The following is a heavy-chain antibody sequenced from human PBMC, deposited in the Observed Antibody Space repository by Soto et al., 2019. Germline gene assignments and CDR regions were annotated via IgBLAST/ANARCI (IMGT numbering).Heavy chain of an antibody. Sequence: QVQLVQSGAEVKKPGSSVKVSCKASGGTFSSYSINWVRQAPGQGLEWMGEIIPIFGTANYAQKFQGRVTITADESTSTAYMEPSSLRSEGTAVYYCARDGGRHSGGIDYWGQGTLVNVSS. J-gene: IGHJ4*02. CDR1: GGTFSSYS. D-gene: IGHD1-26*01. V-gene: IGHV1-69*01. CDR3: ARDGGRHSGGIDY. CDR2: IIPIFGTA.